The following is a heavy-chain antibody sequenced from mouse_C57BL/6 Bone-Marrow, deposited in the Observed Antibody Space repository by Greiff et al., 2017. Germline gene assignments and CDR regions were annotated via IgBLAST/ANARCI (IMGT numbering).Heavy chain of an antibody. D-gene: IGHD4-1*01. Sequence: EVQLVESGGGLVQPGGSLKLSCAASGFTFSDYGMHWVRQAPEKGLEWVAYISSGSSTIYYADTVKGRFTITRDNAKNTLFLQRTSLRSEDTAMYYCAKANWDVRSYFDDWGQGTTLTVSS. CDR3: AKANWDVRSYFDD. J-gene: IGHJ2*01. V-gene: IGHV5-17*01. CDR1: GFTFSDYG. CDR2: ISSGSSTI.